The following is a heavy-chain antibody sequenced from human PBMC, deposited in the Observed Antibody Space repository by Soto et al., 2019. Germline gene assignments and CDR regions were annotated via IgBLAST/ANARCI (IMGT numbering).Heavy chain of an antibody. CDR3: ASASKNWFDP. CDR1: GYSFTSYG. Sequence: ASGRVSCKGSGYSFTSYGISWVRQAPGQGLEWMGWISAYNGNTNYAQKLQGRVTMTTDTSTSTAYMELRSLRSDDTAVYYCASASKNWFDPSGQGTLVTVSS. CDR2: ISAYNGNT. D-gene: IGHD4-4*01. J-gene: IGHJ5*02. V-gene: IGHV1-18*04.